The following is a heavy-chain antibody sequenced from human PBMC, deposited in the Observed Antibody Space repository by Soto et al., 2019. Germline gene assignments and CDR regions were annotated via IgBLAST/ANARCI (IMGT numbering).Heavy chain of an antibody. D-gene: IGHD3-10*01. V-gene: IGHV3-30-3*01. J-gene: IGHJ6*02. Sequence: GGSLRLSCAASGFTFSSYAMHWVRQAPGKGLEWVAVISFGGDNKYYADSVKGRFTISRDNLKNTLYLQMNSLRVEDTAAYYSARDQQMAYYYGSGPIDYYRKAVRAQRTTV. CDR2: ISFGGDNK. CDR3: ARDQQMAYYYGSGPIDYYRKAV. CDR1: GFTFSSYA.